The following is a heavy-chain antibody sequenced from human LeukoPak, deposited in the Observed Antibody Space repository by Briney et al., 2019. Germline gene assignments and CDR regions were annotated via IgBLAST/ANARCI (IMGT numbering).Heavy chain of an antibody. CDR3: VRDLRQCIGGACYA. D-gene: IGHD2-21*02. CDR2: SNSDGSST. J-gene: IGHJ5*02. V-gene: IGHV3-74*01. CDR1: GFTFSSHW. Sequence: GGSLRLSCAASGFTFSSHWMYWVRQAPGKGLVWVSRSNSDGSSTNYADSVKGRFTISRDNAKNTLYLQMNSLRAEDTAVFYCVRDLRQCIGGACYAWGQGTLVTVSS.